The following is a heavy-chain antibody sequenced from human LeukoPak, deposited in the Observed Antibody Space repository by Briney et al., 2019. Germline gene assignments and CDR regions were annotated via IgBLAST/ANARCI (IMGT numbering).Heavy chain of an antibody. D-gene: IGHD3-3*01. CDR3: AGAYSHYDFRTFNY. Sequence: SETLSLTCTVSGASISSSSYYWGWIRQPPGKGLQWIGSIYYSGSTYYNPSLKSRVTISVDTSKNQFSLKLRSVTAADTAVFYCAGAYSHYDFRTFNYWGQGTLVTVSS. CDR1: GASISSSSYY. J-gene: IGHJ4*02. V-gene: IGHV4-39*01. CDR2: IYYSGST.